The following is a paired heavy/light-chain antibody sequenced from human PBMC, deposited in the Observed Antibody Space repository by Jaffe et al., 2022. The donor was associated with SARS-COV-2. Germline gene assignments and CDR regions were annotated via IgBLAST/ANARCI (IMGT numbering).Light chain of an antibody. CDR1: SGHSSYA. V-gene: IGLV4-69*01. CDR2: VNSDGSH. CDR3: QTWATGIVL. J-gene: IGLJ2*01. Sequence: QLVLTQSPSASASLGASVKLTCTLSSGHSSYAIAWHQQQPEKGPRFLMKVNSDGSHIKGGEIPDRFSGSSSGAERYLTISSLQSEDEADYYCQTWATGIVLFGGGTKVTVL.
Heavy chain of an antibody. CDR1: GFTLSRSW. V-gene: IGHV3-7*03. D-gene: IGHD1-26*01. CDR3: ARIPRLGESSPWYFDL. CDR2: IKEDASEK. J-gene: IGHJ2*01. Sequence: EVQLVESGGGLVQPGGSLRLSCAASGFTLSRSWMSWVRQAPGKGLEWVANIKEDASEKYYVDSVKGRFTISRDNAKNSLYLQMDSLRPEDTAVYYCARIPRLGESSPWYFDLWGRGTLVTVSS.